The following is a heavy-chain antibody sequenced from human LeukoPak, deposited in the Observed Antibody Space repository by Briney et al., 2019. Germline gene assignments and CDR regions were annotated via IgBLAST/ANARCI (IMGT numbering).Heavy chain of an antibody. V-gene: IGHV4-34*01. CDR3: ARGKFKVDY. Sequence: PSETLSLTCAVYGGSFSGYYWSWIRQPPGKGLEWIGEINHSGSTNYNPSLKSRVTISVDTSKNQFSLKLSSVTAADTAVYYCARGKFKVDYWGQGTLVTASS. J-gene: IGHJ4*02. CDR1: GGSFSGYY. CDR2: INHSGST.